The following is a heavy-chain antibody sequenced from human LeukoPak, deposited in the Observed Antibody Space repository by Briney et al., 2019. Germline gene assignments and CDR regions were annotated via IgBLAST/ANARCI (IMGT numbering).Heavy chain of an antibody. V-gene: IGHV3-48*03. D-gene: IGHD4-17*01. CDR1: GVTFSSYE. CDR2: NSSSGSTI. CDR3: ARDNYGDFFDY. J-gene: IGHJ4*02. Sequence: GGSLRLSCAASGVTFSSYEMNWVRQAPGKGLEWVSYNSSSGSTIYYADSVKGRFTISRDNAKNSLYLQMNSLRAEDTAVYYCARDNYGDFFDYWGQGTLVTVSS.